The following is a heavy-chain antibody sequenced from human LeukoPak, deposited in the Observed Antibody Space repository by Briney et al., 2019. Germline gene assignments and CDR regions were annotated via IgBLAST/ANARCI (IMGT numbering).Heavy chain of an antibody. CDR2: ISWNSGVK. CDR3: AKDNEGGTYFFDYMDV. J-gene: IGHJ6*03. Sequence: SLRLSCAASGFAFGDYAMHWVRQGPGKGLEWVSSISWNSGVKGYADSVKGRFTISRDNAKKSLYLEMNSLRTEDTAVYYCAKDNEGGTYFFDYMDVWGKGTTVTVSS. D-gene: IGHD3-3*01. V-gene: IGHV3-9*01. CDR1: GFAFGDYA.